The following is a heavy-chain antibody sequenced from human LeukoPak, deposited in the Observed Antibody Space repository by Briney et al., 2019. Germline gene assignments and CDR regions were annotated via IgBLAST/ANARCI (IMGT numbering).Heavy chain of an antibody. CDR1: GFTFSSYW. Sequence: SCAASGFTFSSYWMSWVRQAPGKGLEWVANIKQDGSEKYYVDSVKGRFTISRENAKNSLYLQMNSLRAEDTAVYYCARDLSSWDSNDYWGQGTLVTVSS. D-gene: IGHD6-13*01. CDR2: IKQDGSEK. CDR3: ARDLSSWDSNDY. J-gene: IGHJ4*02. V-gene: IGHV3-7*01.